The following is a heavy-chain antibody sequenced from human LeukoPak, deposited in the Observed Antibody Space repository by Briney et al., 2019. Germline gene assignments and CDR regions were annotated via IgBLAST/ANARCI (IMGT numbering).Heavy chain of an antibody. D-gene: IGHD2-8*01. CDR2: INHSGST. CDR3: ARVTALKGLDY. V-gene: IGHV4-34*01. CDR1: GGSFSGYY. J-gene: IGHJ4*02. Sequence: SETLSLTCAVYGGSFSGYYWSWIRHPPGKGLEWFGEINHSGSTNYNPSIKSRVTISVDTSKNQSSLKLSSVTAAGTAVYYCARVTALKGLDYWGQGTLVTVSS.